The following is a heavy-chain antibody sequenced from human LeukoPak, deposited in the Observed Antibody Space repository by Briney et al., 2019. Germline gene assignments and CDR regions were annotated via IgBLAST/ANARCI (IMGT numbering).Heavy chain of an antibody. D-gene: IGHD3-16*01. CDR3: ARRLYRGDLRD. CDR2: IYYSGST. J-gene: IGHJ4*02. Sequence: SETLSLTCAVSGGSISSGGYSWSWIRQPPGKGLEWIGYIYYSGSTYYNPSLKSRVTISVDTSKNQFSLKLSSVTAADTAVYYCARRLYRGDLRDWGQGTLVTVSS. V-gene: IGHV4-30-4*07. CDR1: GGSISSGGYS.